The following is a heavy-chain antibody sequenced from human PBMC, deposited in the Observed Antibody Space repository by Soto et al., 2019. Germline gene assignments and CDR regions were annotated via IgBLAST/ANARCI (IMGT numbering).Heavy chain of an antibody. D-gene: IGHD6-19*01. Sequence: GGTVRLSCASSGFTFSNYGMHWVRQAPGKGLEWVALISYDGSNKYYADSVKGRFTISRDNSKNTLYLQMNSLRAEDTAVYYFAKPNVSSGDFDYCGQGILVTVSA. CDR3: AKPNVSSGDFDY. J-gene: IGHJ4*02. CDR1: GFTFSNYG. V-gene: IGHV3-30*18. CDR2: ISYDGSNK.